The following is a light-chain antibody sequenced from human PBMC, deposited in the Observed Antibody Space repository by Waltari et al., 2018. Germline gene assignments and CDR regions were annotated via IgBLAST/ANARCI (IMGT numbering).Light chain of an antibody. CDR2: DAS. J-gene: IGKJ1*01. CDR3: QQRSDWPRT. V-gene: IGKV3-11*01. CDR1: QSVSSY. Sequence: EIVLTQSPATLSLSPGEGATLSCRASQSVSSYLAWYPQKPGQAPRLLIYDASNRATGIPARFSGSGSGTDFTLTISSLEPEDCAVYYCQQRSDWPRTFGHGTKVELK.